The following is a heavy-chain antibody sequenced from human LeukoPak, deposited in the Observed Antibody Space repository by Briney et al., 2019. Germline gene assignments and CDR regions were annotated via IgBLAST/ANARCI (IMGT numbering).Heavy chain of an antibody. CDR2: IRYDGGNK. Sequence: GGSLRLSCAASGFTFSSYGMHWVRQAPGKGLEWVAFIRYDGGNKYYADSVKGRFTISRGNSKNTLYLQMNSLRAEGTAVYYCAKDYAVGYYYYYYYMDVWGKGTTVTVSS. CDR1: GFTFSSYG. J-gene: IGHJ6*03. D-gene: IGHD3-16*01. CDR3: AKDYAVGYYYYYYYMDV. V-gene: IGHV3-30*02.